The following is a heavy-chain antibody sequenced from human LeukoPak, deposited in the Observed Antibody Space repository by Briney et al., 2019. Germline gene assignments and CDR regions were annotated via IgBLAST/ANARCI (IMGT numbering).Heavy chain of an antibody. J-gene: IGHJ2*01. CDR3: ARDYTYYYDSSGYYYRPDWYFDL. CDR2: IYHRGST. V-gene: IGHV4-30-2*01. CDR1: GGSISSGGYY. D-gene: IGHD3-22*01. Sequence: PSQTLSLTCTVSGGSISSGGYYWSWIRQPPGKGLEWIGYIYHRGSTYYNPSLKSRVTISVDTSENQFSLKLSSVTAADTAVYYCARDYTYYYDSSGYYYRPDWYFDLWGRGTLVTVSS.